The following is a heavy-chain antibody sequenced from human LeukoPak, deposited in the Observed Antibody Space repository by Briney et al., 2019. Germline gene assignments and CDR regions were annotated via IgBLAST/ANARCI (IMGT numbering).Heavy chain of an antibody. J-gene: IGHJ6*03. V-gene: IGHV4-59*01. CDR1: GGSISSYY. CDR3: ARGRGAGYYYMDV. D-gene: IGHD3-10*01. Sequence: SETLSLTCTVSGGSISSYYWSWIRQPPGKGLEWIGYIYYSGSTNYNPSLKSRVTISVDTSKNQFSLKLSSVTAADTAMYYCARGRGAGYYYMDVWGKGTTVTVSS. CDR2: IYYSGST.